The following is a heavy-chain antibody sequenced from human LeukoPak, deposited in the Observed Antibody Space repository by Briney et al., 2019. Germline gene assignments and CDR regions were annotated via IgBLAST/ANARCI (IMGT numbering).Heavy chain of an antibody. CDR3: ATGTGIVGALDY. V-gene: IGHV3-74*01. J-gene: IGHJ4*02. CDR2: INGDGRST. D-gene: IGHD1-26*01. CDR1: GFTLSTHW. Sequence: GGSLRLSCAASGFTLSTHWMHWVRYAPGQGLAWVSRINGDGRSTNYADSVKGRFTISRDTAKKTLYLQMKSLRAEDTAVYYCATGTGIVGALDYWGQGTLVTVSS.